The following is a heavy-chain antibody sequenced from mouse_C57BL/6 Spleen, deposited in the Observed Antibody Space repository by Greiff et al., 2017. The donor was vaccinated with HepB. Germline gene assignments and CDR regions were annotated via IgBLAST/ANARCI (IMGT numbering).Heavy chain of an antibody. V-gene: IGHV1-26*01. D-gene: IGHD3-2*02. CDR2: INPNNGGT. CDR1: GYTFTDYY. CDR3: ARWVDSSGPFAY. Sequence: VQLQQSGPELVKPGASVKISCKASGYTFTDYYMNWVKQSHGKSLEWIGDINPNNGGTSYNQKFKGKATLTVDKSSSTAYMELRSLTSEDSAVYYCARWVDSSGPFAYWGQGTLVTVSA. J-gene: IGHJ3*01.